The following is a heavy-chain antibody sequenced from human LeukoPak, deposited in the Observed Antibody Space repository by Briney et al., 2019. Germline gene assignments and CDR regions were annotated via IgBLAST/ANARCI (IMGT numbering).Heavy chain of an antibody. Sequence: GGSLRLSCTASGFTFGDYAMSWVRQAPGKGLEWVGFIRSKAYGGTTEYAASVKGRFTISRDDSKSIAYLQMNSLKTEDTAVYYCTRDRTGYSYGYGLTSAFDYWGQGTLVTVSS. J-gene: IGHJ4*02. V-gene: IGHV3-49*04. CDR3: TRDRTGYSYGYGLTSAFDY. D-gene: IGHD5-18*01. CDR2: IRSKAYGGTT. CDR1: GFTFGDYA.